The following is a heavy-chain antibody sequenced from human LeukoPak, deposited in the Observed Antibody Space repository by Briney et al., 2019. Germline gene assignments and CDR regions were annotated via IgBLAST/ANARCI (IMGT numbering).Heavy chain of an antibody. V-gene: IGHV4-39*01. J-gene: IGHJ2*01. CDR2: IYYSGST. Sequence: SETLSLTCTVSGGSISRSSYYWVWIRQPPGKGLEWIESIYYSGSTYYNPSLKSRVTISVDTSKNQFSLKLSSVTAADTAVYYCARLYDTSGYFYWYFDLWGRGTLVTVSS. D-gene: IGHD3-22*01. CDR1: GGSISRSSYY. CDR3: ARLYDTSGYFYWYFDL.